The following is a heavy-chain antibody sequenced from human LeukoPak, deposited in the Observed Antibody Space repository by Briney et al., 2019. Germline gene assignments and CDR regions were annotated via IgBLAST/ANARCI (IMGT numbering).Heavy chain of an antibody. CDR1: GGTFSSYA. Sequence: GASVKVSCKASGGTFSSYAISWVRQAPGEALEWRGGIIPILAPANYAQKFQGRVTITADESTSTAYMELSSLRSEDTAVYYCASGAPHDFWSGYPQGVRNYYGMDVWGQGTTVTVSS. D-gene: IGHD3-3*01. CDR3: ASGAPHDFWSGYPQGVRNYYGMDV. J-gene: IGHJ6*02. V-gene: IGHV1-69*13. CDR2: IIPILAPA.